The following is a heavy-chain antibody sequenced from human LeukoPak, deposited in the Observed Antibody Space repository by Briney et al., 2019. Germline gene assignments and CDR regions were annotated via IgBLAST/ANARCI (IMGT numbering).Heavy chain of an antibody. CDR2: IYSGGSA. CDR3: ASRSINWYRGNNWFDP. CDR1: GFIVSNNY. J-gene: IGHJ5*02. V-gene: IGHV3-53*01. Sequence: PGGSLRLSCAVSGFIVSNNYMSWVRQAPGKGLEWVSVIYSGGSAYYADSVKGRFTASRDNAKNSLYLQMNSLRVEDTAVYYCASRSINWYRGNNWFDPWGQGTLVTVSS. D-gene: IGHD6-13*01.